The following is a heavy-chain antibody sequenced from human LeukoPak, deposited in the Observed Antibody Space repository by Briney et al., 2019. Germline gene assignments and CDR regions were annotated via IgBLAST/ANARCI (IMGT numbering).Heavy chain of an antibody. CDR2: INPSGHTT. D-gene: IGHD4-23*01. J-gene: IGHJ5*02. V-gene: IGHV1-46*01. Sequence: GASVKVSCKASGFTFTSYYMHWVRQAPGQGLEWMGIINPSGHTTNYAQKFQGRVTMTRDTPTSTVYMELSSLRSDDTAVYYCARDNSIADRGWWLDPWGQGTLVTVSS. CDR1: GFTFTSYY. CDR3: ARDNSIADRGWWLDP.